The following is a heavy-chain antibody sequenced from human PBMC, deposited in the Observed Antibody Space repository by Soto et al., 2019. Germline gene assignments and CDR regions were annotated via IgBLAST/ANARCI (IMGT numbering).Heavy chain of an antibody. Sequence: GGSLRLSCAASGFTFDDYTMHWVRQAPGKGLEWVSLISWDGGSTYYADSVKGRFTISRDNSRNSLYLQMNSLRTEDTALYYCAKDLSVGPGDYYYGMDVWGQGTTVTV. CDR1: GFTFDDYT. D-gene: IGHD3-16*02. CDR2: ISWDGGST. CDR3: AKDLSVGPGDYYYGMDV. V-gene: IGHV3-43*01. J-gene: IGHJ6*02.